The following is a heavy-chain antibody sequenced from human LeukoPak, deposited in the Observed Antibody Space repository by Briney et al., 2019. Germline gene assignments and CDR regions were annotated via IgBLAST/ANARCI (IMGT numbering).Heavy chain of an antibody. CDR2: IYYSGST. CDR1: GGSISSSSYY. V-gene: IGHV4-39*07. J-gene: IGHJ6*03. CDR3: AREYPHYYYMDV. Sequence: SETLSLTCTVSGGSISSSSYYWGWIRQPPVKGLEWIGSIYYSGSTNYNPSLKSRVTISVDTSKNQFSLKLSSVTAADTAVYYCAREYPHYYYMDVWGKGTTVTISS.